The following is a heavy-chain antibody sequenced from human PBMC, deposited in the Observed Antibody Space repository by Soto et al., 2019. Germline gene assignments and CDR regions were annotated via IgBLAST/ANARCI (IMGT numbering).Heavy chain of an antibody. V-gene: IGHV1-3*05. J-gene: IGHJ4*02. CDR1: GYTFTAYA. D-gene: IGHD3-16*02. Sequence: QVQLAQSGAEERKPGASVKVSCEATGYTFTAYAMHWVRQAPGQRLEWMGWINPANGNTKYSQKFQGRLTITSDTSAKTVYMELSSLTSXXXXXXXXXXXXXXXXGGLIGPFDYWGQGNLVTVSS. CDR2: INPANGNT. CDR3: XXXXXXXXGGLIGPFDY.